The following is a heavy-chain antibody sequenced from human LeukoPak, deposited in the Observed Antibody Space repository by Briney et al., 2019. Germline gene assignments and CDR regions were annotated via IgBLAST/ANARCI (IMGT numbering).Heavy chain of an antibody. D-gene: IGHD5-18*01. CDR3: ARGLGYSYGYGTDY. CDR1: GFTFSSYS. CDR2: ISSSSSYI. V-gene: IGHV3-21*01. Sequence: GGSLRLSCAASGFTFSSYSMNWVRQAPGKGLEWVSSISSSSSYIYYADSVKGRFTISRDNAKNSLYLQMNSLRAEDTAVYSCARGLGYSYGYGTDYWGQGTLVIASS. J-gene: IGHJ4*02.